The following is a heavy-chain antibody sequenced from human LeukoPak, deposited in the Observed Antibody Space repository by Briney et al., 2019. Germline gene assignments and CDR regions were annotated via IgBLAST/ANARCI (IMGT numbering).Heavy chain of an antibody. D-gene: IGHD1-26*01. V-gene: IGHV4-59*01. Sequence: PSETLSLTCTVSVGSISDYYWSCVPQPPGKGLEWIGWIFGSGSSNYNPSLKGRLTISVDTSKNQFSLKLTSATAADTAVYYCAREKDTGSNHAKIRYDIWGQGTMVTVCS. CDR1: VGSISDYY. CDR2: IFGSGSS. J-gene: IGHJ3*02. CDR3: AREKDTGSNHAKIRYDI.